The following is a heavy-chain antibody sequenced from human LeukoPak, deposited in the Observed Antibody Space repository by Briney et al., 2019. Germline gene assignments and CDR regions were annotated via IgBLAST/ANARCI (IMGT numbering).Heavy chain of an antibody. V-gene: IGHV3-74*01. D-gene: IGHD4-17*01. CDR2: INSDGSSR. CDR3: AVVDYGHYYYYMDV. Sequence: KPGGSLRLSCAASGFTFRNYWMHWVRQAPGKGLVCVSRINSDGSSRNYADSVKGRFTISRDDAKDTLYLQMNSLRAEDTAVYYCAVVDYGHYYYYMDVWGKGTTVTVSS. J-gene: IGHJ6*03. CDR1: GFTFRNYW.